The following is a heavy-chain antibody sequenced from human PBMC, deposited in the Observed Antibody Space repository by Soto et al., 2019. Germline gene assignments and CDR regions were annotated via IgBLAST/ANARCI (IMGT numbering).Heavy chain of an antibody. CDR3: AREAYGSGSYYYYYYGMDV. J-gene: IGHJ6*02. D-gene: IGHD3-10*01. CDR1: GGSISSGDYY. CDR2: IYYSGST. Sequence: SDTLSLTCTVSGGSISSGDYYWSWIRQPPGKGLEWIGYIYYSGSTYYNPSLKSRVTISVDTSKNQFSLKLSSVTAADTAVYYCAREAYGSGSYYYYYYGMDVWGQGTTVTVSS. V-gene: IGHV4-30-4*02.